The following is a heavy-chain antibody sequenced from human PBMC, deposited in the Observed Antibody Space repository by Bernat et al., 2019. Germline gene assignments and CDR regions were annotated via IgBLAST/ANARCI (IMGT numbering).Heavy chain of an antibody. CDR1: GFSLSTRGVG. V-gene: IGHV2-5*02. Sequence: QITLKESGPTVVKPTQIFTLTCTFSGFSLSTRGVGVGWIRQPPGQALEWLALIYWDDDKRYSPSLKSRLTITKYTSTNRVVLTVTDVDPEDTATYYYAHRLSLMGYSNCGRFDYWGQGALVAVSS. CDR2: IYWDDDK. D-gene: IGHD4-23*01. CDR3: AHRLSLMGYSNCGRFDY. J-gene: IGHJ4*02.